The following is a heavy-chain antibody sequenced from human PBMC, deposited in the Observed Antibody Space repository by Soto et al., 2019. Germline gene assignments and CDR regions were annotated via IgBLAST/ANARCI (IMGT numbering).Heavy chain of an antibody. V-gene: IGHV1-18*01. CDR1: GYTFSTSG. J-gene: IGHJ1*01. Sequence: QAQVLQSGPEVKRPGASVTVSCKPSGYTFSTSGLSWVRQAPGPGLEWVGWIRPDNGNRKSAQRLQGSVTLTTDTSASTAYMELRSLTSDDTAMYSCARDTESNRDNDWGQGTLVTVSS. CDR3: ARDTESNRDND. CDR2: IRPDNGNR. D-gene: IGHD1-20*01.